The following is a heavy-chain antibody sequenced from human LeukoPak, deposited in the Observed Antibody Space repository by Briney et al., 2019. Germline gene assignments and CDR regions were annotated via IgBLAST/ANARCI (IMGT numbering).Heavy chain of an antibody. D-gene: IGHD4-11*01. J-gene: IGHJ4*02. CDR1: GFTFSDYA. CDR3: ARGRTSGGMTTDIDY. Sequence: GGSLRLSCTGSGFTFSDYAMNWVRQAPGKGLEWVSYISSSAIYYADSVRGRFTISRDNAKNSLYLQMNSLRAEDTAVYYCARGRTSGGMTTDIDYWGQGALVTVSS. CDR2: ISSSAI. V-gene: IGHV3-69-1*01.